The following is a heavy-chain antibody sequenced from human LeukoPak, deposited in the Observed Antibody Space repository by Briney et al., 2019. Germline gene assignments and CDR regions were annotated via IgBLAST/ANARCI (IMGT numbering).Heavy chain of an antibody. Sequence: SGGSLRLSCAASGFTFSSYWMTWVRQAPGKGLEWVASIKEDGSEKKYVDSVKGQFTISRDNAKTSVYLQINSLRAEDTAVYYCARGRTSDYWGQGTLVTVSS. CDR3: ARGRTSDY. D-gene: IGHD3/OR15-3a*01. CDR2: IKEDGSEK. CDR1: GFTFSSYW. V-gene: IGHV3-7*01. J-gene: IGHJ4*02.